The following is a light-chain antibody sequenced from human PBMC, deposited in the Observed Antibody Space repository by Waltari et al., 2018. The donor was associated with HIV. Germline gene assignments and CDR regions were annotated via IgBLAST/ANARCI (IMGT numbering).Light chain of an antibody. CDR2: DVS. J-gene: IGLJ2*01. Sequence: QSALTQPASVSGSPGQSITISCTGTSTDSGVFKSLSWYHQSPGKAPHLILYDVSDRPSGVSNRGSGSKSGNTASLTISGLQAEEEADYYCGASMTNGNMDVFGGGTKLTVL. V-gene: IGLV2-14*03. CDR3: GASMTNGNMDV. CDR1: STDSGVFKS.